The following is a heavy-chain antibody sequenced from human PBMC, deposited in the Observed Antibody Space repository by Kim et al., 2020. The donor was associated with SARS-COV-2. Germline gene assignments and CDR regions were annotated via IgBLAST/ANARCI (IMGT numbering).Heavy chain of an antibody. D-gene: IGHD4-17*01. CDR3: TKDLHDYGDLDY. Sequence: AAPVKGRFTISRDDSIKTLYLQMNSLKTKDTAVYYCTKDLHDYGDLDYWGQGTLVTVSS. V-gene: IGHV3-15*01. J-gene: IGHJ4*02.